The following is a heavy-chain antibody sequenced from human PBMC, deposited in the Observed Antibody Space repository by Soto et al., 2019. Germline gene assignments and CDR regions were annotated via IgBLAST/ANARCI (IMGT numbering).Heavy chain of an antibody. V-gene: IGHV4-39*01. CDR2: IYYSRST. Sequence: SETLSLTCTVSGGSISSSSYYWGWLRQPPGKGLEWIGSIYYSRSTYYNPSLKSRVTISVDTSKNQFSLKLSSVTAADTAVYYCARHPKAPMTTVTSNWFDPWGQGTLVTVSS. CDR1: GGSISSSSYY. D-gene: IGHD4-4*01. J-gene: IGHJ5*02. CDR3: ARHPKAPMTTVTSNWFDP.